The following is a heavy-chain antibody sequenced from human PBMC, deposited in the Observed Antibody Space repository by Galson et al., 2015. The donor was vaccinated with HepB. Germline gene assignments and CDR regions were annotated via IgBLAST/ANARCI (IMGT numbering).Heavy chain of an antibody. CDR2: INAGNGNT. J-gene: IGHJ6*02. Sequence: SVKVSCKASGYTFTSYAMHWVRQAPGQRLEWMGWINAGNGNTKYSQKFQGRVTITRDTSASTAYMELSSLRSEDTAVYYCARVGREYYYGSGSYYIYYGMDVWGQGTTVTVSS. V-gene: IGHV1-3*01. CDR3: ARVGREYYYGSGSYYIYYGMDV. CDR1: GYTFTSYA. D-gene: IGHD3-10*01.